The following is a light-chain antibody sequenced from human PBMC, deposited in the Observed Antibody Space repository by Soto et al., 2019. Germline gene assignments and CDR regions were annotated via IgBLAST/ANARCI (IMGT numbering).Light chain of an antibody. V-gene: IGLV2-8*01. CDR1: SSDIGDYNY. CDR3: SSYAASSHLL. J-gene: IGLJ2*01. CDR2: EVT. Sequence: QSVLTQPPSASGTPGQRVTISCSGTSSDIGDYNYVSWYQQYSGKAPKLIIFEVTKRPSGVPDRFSGSKSGNTASLTVSGLQTEDEAYYYCSSYAASSHLLFGGGTKVTVL.